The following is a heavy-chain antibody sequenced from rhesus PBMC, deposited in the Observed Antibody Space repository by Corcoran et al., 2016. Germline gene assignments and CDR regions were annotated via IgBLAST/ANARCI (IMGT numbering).Heavy chain of an antibody. Sequence: QVQLQESGPGVVKPSETLSLTCAVSGGSISDSYRWSWIRQPPGKGLEWIGYSYGSSTSTNYNPSLKRRITLSKDTSKNQFSLKLSSVTAADTAVYYCARESSGYSLYYFDYWGQGVLVTVSS. V-gene: IGHV4S10*01. CDR2: SYGSSTST. D-gene: IGHD5-24*01. J-gene: IGHJ4*01. CDR1: GGSISDSYR. CDR3: ARESSGYSLYYFDY.